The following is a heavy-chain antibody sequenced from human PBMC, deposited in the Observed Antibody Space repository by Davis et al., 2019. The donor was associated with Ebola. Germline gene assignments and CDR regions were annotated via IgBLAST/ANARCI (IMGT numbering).Heavy chain of an antibody. CDR1: GFTFSDYY. D-gene: IGHD3-10*01. V-gene: IGHV3-11*04. Sequence: GGSLRLSCAASGFTFSDYYMNWIRQAPGKGLECISYISSSGSSIYYADSVKGRFTISRDNAKNSLYLQMNGLRAEDTAVYYCVRDYGRVWSSFYYYMDVWGKGTTVTVSS. CDR2: ISSSGSSI. J-gene: IGHJ6*03. CDR3: VRDYGRVWSSFYYYMDV.